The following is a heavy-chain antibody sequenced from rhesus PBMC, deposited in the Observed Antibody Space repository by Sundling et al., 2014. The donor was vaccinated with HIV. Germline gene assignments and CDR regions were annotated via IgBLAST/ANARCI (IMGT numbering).Heavy chain of an antibody. D-gene: IGHD5-12*01. CDR3: ARQSGYSYIYGSMGLDS. CDR1: GGSISSNY. Sequence: QVQLQESGPGLVKPSETLSLTCAVSGGSISSNYWSWIRQAPGKGLEWIGYIYGSGSSTNYNPSLKSRVTLSVDTSKNQFSLKLSSVTAADTAVYYCARQSGYSYIYGSMGLDSWGQGVVVTVSS. CDR2: IYGSGSST. V-gene: IGHV4-169*01. J-gene: IGHJ6*01.